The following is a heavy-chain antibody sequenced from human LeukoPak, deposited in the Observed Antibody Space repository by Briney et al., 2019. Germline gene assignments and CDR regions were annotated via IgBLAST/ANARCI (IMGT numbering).Heavy chain of an antibody. V-gene: IGHV1-2*02. Sequence: HRASVKVSCKASGYIFTGYYMHWVRQAPGQGLEWMGWINPNSGGTNYAQKFQGRVTMTRDTSISTAYMELSRLRSDDTAVYYCARGRRSGPYAFDIWGHGTMVTVSS. CDR1: GYIFTGYY. CDR2: INPNSGGT. CDR3: ARGRRSGPYAFDI. D-gene: IGHD6-19*01. J-gene: IGHJ3*02.